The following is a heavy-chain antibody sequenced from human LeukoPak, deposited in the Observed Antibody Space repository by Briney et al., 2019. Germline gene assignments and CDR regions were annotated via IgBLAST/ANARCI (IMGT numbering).Heavy chain of an antibody. Sequence: ASVKVSCKVSGYTLTELSMHWVRQAPGKGLEWMGGFDPEDGETIYAQKFQGRVTMTEDTSTDTAYMELSSLRSEDTAVYYCATVNPIGYFPRLGFDPWGQGTLVTVSS. D-gene: IGHD5-12*01. CDR3: ATVNPIGYFPRLGFDP. V-gene: IGHV1-24*01. CDR2: FDPEDGET. J-gene: IGHJ5*02. CDR1: GYTLTELS.